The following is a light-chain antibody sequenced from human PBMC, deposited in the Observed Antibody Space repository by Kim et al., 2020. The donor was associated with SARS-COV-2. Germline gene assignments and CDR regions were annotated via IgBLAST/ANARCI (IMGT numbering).Light chain of an antibody. Sequence: EMTQPPSASGTPGQRVTISCSGSSSNIGSHTVNWFQQLPGTAPKLLIYSNNQRPSGVPDRFSGSKSGTSASLAISGPQSEDEADYYCAAWDDSLNGVLFGRGTQLTVL. CDR2: SNN. CDR3: AAWDDSLNGVL. J-gene: IGLJ2*01. V-gene: IGLV1-44*01. CDR1: SSNIGSHT.